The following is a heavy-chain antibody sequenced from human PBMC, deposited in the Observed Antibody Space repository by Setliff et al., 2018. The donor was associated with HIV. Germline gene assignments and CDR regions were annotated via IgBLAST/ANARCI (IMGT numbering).Heavy chain of an antibody. Sequence: GGSLRLSCAASGIAFSRYATHWVRQAPGKGLEYVSGIKSDGNNKYYADSVKGRFTISRDNSKNTLFLQMNSLRPEDTAVYYCARDCRVGWVFTYGMDVWGQGTLVTVSS. D-gene: IGHD6-13*01. CDR3: ARDCRVGWVFTYGMDV. V-gene: IGHV3-64*04. CDR2: IKSDGNNK. J-gene: IGHJ6*02. CDR1: GIAFSRYA.